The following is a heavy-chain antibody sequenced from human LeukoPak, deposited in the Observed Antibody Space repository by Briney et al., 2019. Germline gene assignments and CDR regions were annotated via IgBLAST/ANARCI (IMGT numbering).Heavy chain of an antibody. CDR2: ISSSGSTI. Sequence: GGSLRLSCAASGFTFSDYYMSWIRQAPGKGLEWVSYISSSGSTIYYADSVKGRFTISRDNAKNSLYLQMNSLRAEDTAVYCCVKRKGYSGYADAFDIWGQGTMVTVPS. CDR1: GFTFSDYY. CDR3: VKRKGYSGYADAFDI. D-gene: IGHD5-12*01. V-gene: IGHV3-11*01. J-gene: IGHJ3*02.